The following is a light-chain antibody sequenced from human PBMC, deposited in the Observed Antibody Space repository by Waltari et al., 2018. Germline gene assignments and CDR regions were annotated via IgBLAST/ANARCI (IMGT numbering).Light chain of an antibody. Sequence: QSALTQPASVSGSPGQSITISCTGTSSDVGSYNFVSWYQQHPGNAPKLMIYEATKRPSGVSDRFSGSESGNTASLTISGLQAEDEADYYCCSYAGSNTWVFGGGTKVTVL. J-gene: IGLJ3*02. CDR3: CSYAGSNTWV. CDR2: EAT. CDR1: SSDVGSYNF. V-gene: IGLV2-23*01.